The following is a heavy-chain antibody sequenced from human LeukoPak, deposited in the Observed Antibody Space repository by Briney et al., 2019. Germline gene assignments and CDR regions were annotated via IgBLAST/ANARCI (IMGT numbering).Heavy chain of an antibody. V-gene: IGHV3-7*03. Sequence: PGGSLRLSCAASGFTFSSYWMSWVRQAPGKGLEWVANIKQDGSEKYYVDSVKGRFTISRDNAKNSLYLQMNSLRTEDTAVYYCARDKAAAESDYWGQGTLVTVSS. CDR3: ARDKAAAESDY. CDR2: IKQDGSEK. D-gene: IGHD6-13*01. CDR1: GFTFSSYW. J-gene: IGHJ4*02.